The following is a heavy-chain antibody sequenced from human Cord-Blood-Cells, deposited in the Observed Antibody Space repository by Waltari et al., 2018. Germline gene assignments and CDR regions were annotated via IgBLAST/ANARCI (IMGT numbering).Heavy chain of an antibody. CDR1: GYSFTSYW. V-gene: IGHV5-51*01. D-gene: IGHD1-20*01. CDR2: IYAGDSDT. Sequence: EVQLVQSGAEVKKPGESLKISCKGSGYSFTSYWIGWVRQMPGKGLEWMGIIYAGDSDTRYRTSCQGQVTISADKSISPAYLQWSSLKASDTAMYYCARRKVTGTSGWYFDLWGRGTLVTVSS. CDR3: ARRKVTGTSGWYFDL. J-gene: IGHJ2*01.